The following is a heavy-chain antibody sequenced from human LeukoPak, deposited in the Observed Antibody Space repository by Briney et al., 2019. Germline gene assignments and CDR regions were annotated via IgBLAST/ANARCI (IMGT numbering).Heavy chain of an antibody. CDR3: AKGSATTVTTTRQDDY. Sequence: GGSLRLSCAASGFTFSSYWMSWVRQAPGKGLEWVANMKQDGSEKYYVDSVKGRFTISRDNAKNSLYLQMNSLRAEDTAVYYCAKGSATTVTTTRQDDYWGQGTLVTVSS. CDR2: MKQDGSEK. V-gene: IGHV3-7*03. J-gene: IGHJ4*02. CDR1: GFTFSSYW. D-gene: IGHD4-17*01.